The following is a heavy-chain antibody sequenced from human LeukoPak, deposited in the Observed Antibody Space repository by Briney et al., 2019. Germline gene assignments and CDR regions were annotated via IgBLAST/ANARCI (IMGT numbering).Heavy chain of an antibody. CDR3: ATDMGEAAIIFEY. CDR2: IIPIFGTA. J-gene: IGHJ4*02. Sequence: SVKVSCKASGGTFSSYAISWVRQAPGQGLEWMGGIIPIFGTANYAQKFQGRVTITTDESTSTAYMELSSLRSEDTAIYYCATDMGEAAIIFEYWGQGTLVTVSS. V-gene: IGHV1-69*05. D-gene: IGHD2-2*02. CDR1: GGTFSSYA.